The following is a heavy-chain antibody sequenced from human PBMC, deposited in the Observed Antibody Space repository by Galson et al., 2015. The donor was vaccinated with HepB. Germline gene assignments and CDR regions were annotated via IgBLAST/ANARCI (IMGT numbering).Heavy chain of an antibody. CDR1: GFTFDDYA. Sequence: SLRLSCAASGFTFDDYAMSWFRQAPGKGLEWVGFIRSKGYGGTTEYAASVKGRFTISRDDSKSIAYLQMNSLKPEDTAVYYCTRNYCSGGYCYSNYYMDVWGKGATVTVSS. V-gene: IGHV3-49*03. D-gene: IGHD2-15*01. J-gene: IGHJ6*03. CDR3: TRNYCSGGYCYSNYYMDV. CDR2: IRSKGYGGTT.